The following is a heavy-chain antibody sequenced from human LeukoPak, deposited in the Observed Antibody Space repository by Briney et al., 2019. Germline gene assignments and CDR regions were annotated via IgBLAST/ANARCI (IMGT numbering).Heavy chain of an antibody. D-gene: IGHD3-22*01. CDR1: GGSISSYY. CDR2: IYTTVNT. V-gene: IGHV4-4*07. J-gene: IGHJ5*02. Sequence: SETLSLTCTVSGGSISSYYWSWIRQPAGKGLEWIGRIYTTVNTNYNPSLKSRVSMSIDTSKKQFSLKLTSVTAADTAVYYCAKGNYYFDNNNSYRYFDPWGQGTLVTVSS. CDR3: AKGNYYFDNNNSYRYFDP.